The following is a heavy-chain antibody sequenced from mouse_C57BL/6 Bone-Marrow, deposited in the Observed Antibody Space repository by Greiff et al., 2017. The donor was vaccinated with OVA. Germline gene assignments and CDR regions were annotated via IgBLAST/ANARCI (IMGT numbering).Heavy chain of an antibody. V-gene: IGHV1-81*01. CDR3: ARVNGSSPYAMDY. J-gene: IGHJ4*01. D-gene: IGHD1-1*01. CDR2: IYPRSGNT. CDR1: GYTFTSYG. Sequence: QVTLKESGAELARPGASVKLSCKASGYTFTSYGISWVKQRTGQGLEWIGEIYPRSGNTYYNEKFKGKATLTADKSSSTAYMELRSLTSEDSAVYFCARVNGSSPYAMDYWGQGTSVTVSS.